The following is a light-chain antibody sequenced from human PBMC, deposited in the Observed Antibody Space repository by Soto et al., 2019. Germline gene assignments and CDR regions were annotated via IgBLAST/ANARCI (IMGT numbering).Light chain of an antibody. J-gene: IGLJ3*02. V-gene: IGLV2-23*01. CDR3: CSSAGSSSWV. Sequence: SVLTQPASVSGSPGQSITISCTGTSSDVGSYNLVSWYQQHPGKDPKLMIYEGSKRPSGVSNSFSGSKSGNTASLTISGLQAEDEADYCGCSSAGSSSWVFGERTKLTVL. CDR2: EGS. CDR1: SSDVGSYNL.